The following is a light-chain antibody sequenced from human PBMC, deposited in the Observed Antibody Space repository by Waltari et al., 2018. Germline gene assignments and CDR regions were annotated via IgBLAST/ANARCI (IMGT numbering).Light chain of an antibody. CDR2: LGS. Sequence: IVMTQSPLSLPVTPGEPASISCRASQSLLHRNGYNYLDWYLQKPGQSPQLLIYLGSTRASGVPDRFSGGASGTEFTLRISRVEAEDVGVYYCMQTLQTPWTFGQGTKVEIK. J-gene: IGKJ1*01. V-gene: IGKV2-28*01. CDR1: QSLLHRNGYNY. CDR3: MQTLQTPWT.